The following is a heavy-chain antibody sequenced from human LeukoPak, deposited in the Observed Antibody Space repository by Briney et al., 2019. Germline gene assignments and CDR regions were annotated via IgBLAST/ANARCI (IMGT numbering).Heavy chain of an antibody. Sequence: GGSLRLSCAASGFTFSSYWMSWVRQAPGKGLEWVANIRRDGSEKYYVDSVKGRFTISRDNAKNSLYLQMNSLRVEDTAVYYCARDLDYDFWSGYYDYWGQRNLVTVSS. CDR3: ARDLDYDFWSGYYDY. V-gene: IGHV3-7*01. CDR1: GFTFSSYW. J-gene: IGHJ4*02. CDR2: IRRDGSEK. D-gene: IGHD3-3*01.